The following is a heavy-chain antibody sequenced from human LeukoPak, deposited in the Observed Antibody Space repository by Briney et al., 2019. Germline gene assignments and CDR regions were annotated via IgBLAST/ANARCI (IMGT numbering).Heavy chain of an antibody. V-gene: IGHV3-23*01. CDR1: GFTFSSYA. D-gene: IGHD4-23*01. CDR2: ISGSGGST. J-gene: IGHJ4*02. Sequence: GGSLRLSCAASGFTFSSYAMSWIRQAPGKGLEWVSAISGSGGSTYYADSVKGRFTISRDNSKNMVYLEMNSLRTEDTAVYYCAKDQGGNDLDYWGQGTLVTVSS. CDR3: AKDQGGNDLDY.